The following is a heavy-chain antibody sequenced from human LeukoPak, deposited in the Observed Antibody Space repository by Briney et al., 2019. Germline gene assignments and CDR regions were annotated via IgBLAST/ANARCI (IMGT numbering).Heavy chain of an antibody. CDR3: AKDFGYNYDY. CDR1: GFIFSNYH. Sequence: PGGSLRLSCAASGFIFSNYHMHWVGQAPGKGLEGGAFIRYDGSNKYYADSVKGRFTISRDNSKNTLYLQMNSLRVEDTAVYYCAKDFGYNYDYWGQGTLVTVSS. CDR2: IRYDGSNK. J-gene: IGHJ4*02. V-gene: IGHV3-30*02. D-gene: IGHD5-18*01.